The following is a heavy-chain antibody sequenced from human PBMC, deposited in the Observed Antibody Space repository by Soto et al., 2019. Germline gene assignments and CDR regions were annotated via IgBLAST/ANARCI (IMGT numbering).Heavy chain of an antibody. CDR1: GGSISSYY. CDR3: ARGPQDYGSGSYYNAPSLWWFRP. D-gene: IGHD3-10*01. J-gene: IGHJ5*02. V-gene: IGHV4-59*01. CDR2: IYYSGST. Sequence: SETLSLTCTVSGGSISSYYWSWIRQPPGKGLEWIGYIYYSGSTSYNPSLKSRVTISVDTSKNQFSLKLSSVTAADTAVYYCARGPQDYGSGSYYNAPSLWWFRPLGQAPLVTVSS.